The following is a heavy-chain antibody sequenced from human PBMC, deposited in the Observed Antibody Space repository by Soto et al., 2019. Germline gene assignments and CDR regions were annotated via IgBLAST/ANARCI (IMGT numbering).Heavy chain of an antibody. CDR2: IYHSGST. J-gene: IGHJ4*02. D-gene: IGHD2-15*01. CDR3: ASLGYCSGGSCYVVDY. CDR1: GGSFSGYY. Sequence: SETLSLTCAVYGGSFSGYYWSWIRQPPGKGLEWIGEIYHSGSTNYNPSLKSRVTISVDTSKNQFSLKLSSVTAADTAVYYCASLGYCSGGSCYVVDYWGQGTLVTVSS. V-gene: IGHV4-34*01.